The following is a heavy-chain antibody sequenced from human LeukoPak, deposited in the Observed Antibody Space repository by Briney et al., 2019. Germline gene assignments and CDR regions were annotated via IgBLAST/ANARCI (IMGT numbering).Heavy chain of an antibody. Sequence: PGGSLRLSCAASGFTICTYWTHWVRQAPGGGLLWGSRINSAGGTISYAGSVMVRFTISRDNATNTLLSHMCSLRAEDTAVYYCASARHAHCSSTSCPLDYWGQGTLVTVSS. J-gene: IGHJ4*02. CDR3: ASARHAHCSSTSCPLDY. CDR2: INSAGGTI. D-gene: IGHD2-2*01. V-gene: IGHV3-74*01. CDR1: GFTICTYW.